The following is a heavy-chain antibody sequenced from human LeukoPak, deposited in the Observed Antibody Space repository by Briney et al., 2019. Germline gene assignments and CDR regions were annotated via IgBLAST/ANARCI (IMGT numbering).Heavy chain of an antibody. J-gene: IGHJ6*03. V-gene: IGHV3-11*04. D-gene: IGHD3-9*01. Sequence: GGSLRLSCAASGFTFSDYYMSWIRQAPGKGLEWVSYISSSCSTIYYADSVKGRFTISRDNAKNSLYLQMNSLRAEDTAVYYCASSPAWLNYYYYMDVWGKGTTVTVSS. CDR1: GFTFSDYY. CDR3: ASSPAWLNYYYYMDV. CDR2: ISSSCSTI.